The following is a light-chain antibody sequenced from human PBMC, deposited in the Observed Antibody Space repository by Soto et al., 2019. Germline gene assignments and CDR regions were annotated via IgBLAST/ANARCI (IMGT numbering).Light chain of an antibody. V-gene: IGLV2-14*01. Sequence: QSALTQPASVSGSPGQSITISCTGTSSDDGGYDYVSWYQQHPGKAPKLMIYEVSNRPSGVSNRFSGSKSGNTASLTISGLQAEDEADCYCTSYTSSSTRVFGTGTKVTVL. CDR2: EVS. J-gene: IGLJ1*01. CDR3: TSYTSSSTRV. CDR1: SSDDGGYDY.